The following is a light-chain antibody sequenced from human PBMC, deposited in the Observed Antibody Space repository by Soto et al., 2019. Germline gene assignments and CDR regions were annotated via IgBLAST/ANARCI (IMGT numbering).Light chain of an antibody. CDR1: QTISSY. Sequence: DIQMTQSPSSLSASVGDRVTITCRASQTISSYLSWYQQKPGKVPKILIYAGASLQGGVPSRFSGSGSGREFTLTISSLQPEDSATYYCQQSYDMPWTFGQGTKVEVK. V-gene: IGKV1-39*01. CDR2: AGA. J-gene: IGKJ1*01. CDR3: QQSYDMPWT.